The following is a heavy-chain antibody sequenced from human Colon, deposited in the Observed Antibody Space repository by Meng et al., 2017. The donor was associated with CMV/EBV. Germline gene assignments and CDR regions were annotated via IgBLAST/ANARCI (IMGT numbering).Heavy chain of an antibody. V-gene: IGHV1-18*01. Sequence: QVQLVPSGAEVKKPWASVKVSCKTSGYTFTNFGISWVRQAPGQGLEWMAYISPYNGDTNYAQRFQGRVALTTDTSTSTVYMELGSLTSDDTAMYYCARELARGGYWGQGTLVTVSS. CDR3: ARELARGGY. J-gene: IGHJ4*02. CDR1: GYTFTNFG. CDR2: ISPYNGDT.